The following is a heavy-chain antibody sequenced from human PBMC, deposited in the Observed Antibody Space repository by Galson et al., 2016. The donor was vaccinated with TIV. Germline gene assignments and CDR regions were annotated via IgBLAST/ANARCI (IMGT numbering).Heavy chain of an antibody. Sequence: SVKVSCKASGYSLTAYNMHWVRQAPGQGLEWMGWINTKSGATDYAQSFQGRVSLTRDTSVSTAYLELTGLRSDDTAFYYCARSADYVDYWGQGTLVTVSS. CDR2: INTKSGAT. V-gene: IGHV1-2*02. J-gene: IGHJ4*02. CDR3: ARSADYVDY. CDR1: GYSLTAYN.